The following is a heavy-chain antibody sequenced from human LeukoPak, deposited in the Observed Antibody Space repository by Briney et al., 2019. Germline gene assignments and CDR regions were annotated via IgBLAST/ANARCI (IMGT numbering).Heavy chain of an antibody. CDR1: GGTFSSYA. V-gene: IGHV1-69*04. Sequence: SVKVSCKASGGTFSSYAISWVRQAPGQGLEWMGRIIPILGIANYAQKFQGRVTITADKSTSTAYMELSSLRSEDTAVYYCARGRITMVRGVGRGLGTWGQGTLVTVSS. CDR3: ARGRITMVRGVGRGLGT. CDR2: IIPILGIA. J-gene: IGHJ5*02. D-gene: IGHD3-10*01.